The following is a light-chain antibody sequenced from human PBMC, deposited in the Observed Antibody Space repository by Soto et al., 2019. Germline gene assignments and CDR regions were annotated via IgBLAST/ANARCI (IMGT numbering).Light chain of an antibody. CDR2: EGT. CDR3: CSYAGTRTYWE. Sequence: QSALTQPASVSGFLGQSITMSCTGSSSDVGTFNLVSWFQQHPGKAPKLLIFEGTKRPSGVSDRFSGSKSGNTASLTISGLQAEDETDYHCCSYAGTRTYWEFGTGTKLTVL. CDR1: SSDVGTFNL. V-gene: IGLV2-23*01. J-gene: IGLJ6*01.